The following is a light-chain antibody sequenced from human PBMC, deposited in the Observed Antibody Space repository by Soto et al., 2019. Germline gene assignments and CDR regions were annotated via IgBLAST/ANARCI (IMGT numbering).Light chain of an antibody. Sequence: DIQMTQSPSSLSASVGDRVTITCQASQDISNYLNWYQQKPGKAPKLLVYGASSLETGVPSRFRGSGSGTDFTFTITTPQPEDIVTDDGQPYDHLPLTYGGGTKVEI. J-gene: IGKJ4*01. CDR2: GAS. CDR1: QDISNY. V-gene: IGKV1-33*01. CDR3: QPYDHLPLT.